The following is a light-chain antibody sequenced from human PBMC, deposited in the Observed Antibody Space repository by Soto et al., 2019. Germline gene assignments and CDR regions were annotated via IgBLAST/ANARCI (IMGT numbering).Light chain of an antibody. Sequence: DIQMNQSPATLSASVGDRVTITCRASQSISSWLAWYQQKPGKAPKLLIYDASSLESGVPSRFSGSGSGTEFTLTISSLQPDDFATYYCQQYNRYWTFGQGTKVDIK. CDR3: QQYNRYWT. V-gene: IGKV1-5*01. J-gene: IGKJ1*01. CDR2: DAS. CDR1: QSISSW.